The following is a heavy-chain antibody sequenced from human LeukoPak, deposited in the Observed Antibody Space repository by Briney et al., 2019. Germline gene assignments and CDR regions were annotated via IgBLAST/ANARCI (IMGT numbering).Heavy chain of an antibody. CDR3: ANPGYDSSGYHDAFDI. CDR2: ISGSGGST. J-gene: IGHJ3*02. V-gene: IGHV3-23*01. Sequence: PGGSLRLSCAASGFTFSSYGMSWVRQAPGKGLERVSAISGSGGSTYYADSVKGRFTISRDNSKNTLYLQMNSLRAEDTAVYYCANPGYDSSGYHDAFDIWGQGTMVTVSS. CDR1: GFTFSSYG. D-gene: IGHD3-22*01.